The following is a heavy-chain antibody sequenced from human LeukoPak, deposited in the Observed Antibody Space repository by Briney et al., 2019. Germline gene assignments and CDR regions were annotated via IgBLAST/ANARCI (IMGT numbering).Heavy chain of an antibody. V-gene: IGHV3-74*01. CDR1: GFTFSTTW. D-gene: IGHD1-7*01. J-gene: IGHJ4*02. CDR3: ATAGNYRFDN. CDR2: MNSDGSTT. Sequence: GGSLRLSCAASGFTFSTTWLHWVRQTPGEGLVWVSRMNSDGSTTNYADSVKGRFTISRDNAKSTLYLQMNNLRVEDTAVYYCATAGNYRFDNRGQGTLVTVSP.